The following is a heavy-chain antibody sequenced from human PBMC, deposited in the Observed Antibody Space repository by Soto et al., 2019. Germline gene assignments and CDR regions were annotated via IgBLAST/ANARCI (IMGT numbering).Heavy chain of an antibody. CDR1: GFNFSSYS. J-gene: IGHJ4*02. V-gene: IGHV3-21*01. CDR2: IRSSSSSI. CDR3: ARRNDCGASDLDY. Sequence: EVQLVESGGGLVKPGGSLRLSCAASGFNFSSYSMNWVRQAPGKGLEWVSSIRSSSSSIYYADSVKGRFTISRDNAKNSLYLQMNSLRDEDTAVYYCARRNDCGASDLDYWGQGTLVTVSS. D-gene: IGHD4-17*01.